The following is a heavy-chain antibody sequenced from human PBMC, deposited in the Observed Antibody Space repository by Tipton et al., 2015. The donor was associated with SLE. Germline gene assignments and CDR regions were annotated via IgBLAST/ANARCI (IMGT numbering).Heavy chain of an antibody. CDR2: IYYSGST. D-gene: IGHD3-16*01. V-gene: IGHV4-39*02. CDR1: GGSISSSNSY. CDR3: AREGDDVGPDY. Sequence: TLSLTCTVSGGSISSSNSYWGWIRQPPGKGLEWIGSIYYSGSTYYNPSLKSRVTISVDTSKNQFSLKLSSVTASDTAVYYCAREGDDVGPDYWGRGTLVTVSS. J-gene: IGHJ4*02.